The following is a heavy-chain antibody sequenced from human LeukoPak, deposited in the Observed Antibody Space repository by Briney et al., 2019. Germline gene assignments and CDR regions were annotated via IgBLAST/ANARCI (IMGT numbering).Heavy chain of an antibody. Sequence: SETLSLTCTVSGGSINSVSYYWSWIRQPPGKGLEWIGEINHSGSTNYNPSLKSRVTISVDTSKNQFSLKLSSVTAADTAVYYCARHRRAFDYWGQGTLVTVSS. V-gene: IGHV4-39*01. CDR3: ARHRRAFDY. J-gene: IGHJ4*02. CDR2: INHSGST. CDR1: GGSINSVSYY.